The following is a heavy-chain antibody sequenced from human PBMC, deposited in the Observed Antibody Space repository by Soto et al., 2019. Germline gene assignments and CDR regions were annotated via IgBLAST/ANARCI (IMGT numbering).Heavy chain of an antibody. J-gene: IGHJ6*02. Sequence: GGSLRLSCAASGFTFSSYAMHWVRQAPGKGLEWVAVISYDGSNKYYADSVKGRFTISRDNSKNTLYLQMNSLRAEDTAVYYCARDRGKLGYYYGMDVWGQGTTVTVSS. CDR3: ARDRGKLGYYYGMDV. CDR2: ISYDGSNK. D-gene: IGHD3-10*01. V-gene: IGHV3-30-3*01. CDR1: GFTFSSYA.